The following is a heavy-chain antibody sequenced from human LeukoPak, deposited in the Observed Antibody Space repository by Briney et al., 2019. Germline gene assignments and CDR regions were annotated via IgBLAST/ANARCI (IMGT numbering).Heavy chain of an antibody. Sequence: GGSLRLSCAASGFTFSIYAMSWVRQAPGKGLEWVPYISSSSSTIYYADSVKGRFTISRDNAKNSLYLQMNSLRAEDTAVYYCAREGGGYNNRGFDYWGQGTLVTVSS. D-gene: IGHD5-24*01. CDR3: AREGGGYNNRGFDY. CDR1: GFTFSIYA. V-gene: IGHV3-48*01. CDR2: ISSSSSTI. J-gene: IGHJ4*02.